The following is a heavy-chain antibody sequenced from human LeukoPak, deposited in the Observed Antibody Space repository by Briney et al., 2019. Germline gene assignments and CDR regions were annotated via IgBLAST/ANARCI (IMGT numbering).Heavy chain of an antibody. D-gene: IGHD1-1*01. Sequence: GGSLRLSCAASGFTFSNAWMSWVRQAPGKGLEWVGRIKSKTDGATTDYAAPVKGRFTISRDDSKNTLYLQMNSLKTEDTAVHYCTTDFNDGYWGQGTLVTVSS. V-gene: IGHV3-15*01. J-gene: IGHJ4*02. CDR1: GFTFSNAW. CDR2: IKSKTDGATT. CDR3: TTDFNDGY.